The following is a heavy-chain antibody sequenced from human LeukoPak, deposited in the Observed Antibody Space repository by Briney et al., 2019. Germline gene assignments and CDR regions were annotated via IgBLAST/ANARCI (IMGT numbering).Heavy chain of an antibody. CDR1: GFTFSDYW. D-gene: IGHD6-19*01. Sequence: GGSLRLSCEVSGFTFSDYWMNWVRQAPGKGLEWVASIRQDGGEKSYVDSVKGRFTLSRDNAKNSLYLQMSSLRAEDTAVYYCARVRSGWPDYWGQGTLVTVSS. V-gene: IGHV3-7*01. J-gene: IGHJ4*02. CDR3: ARVRSGWPDY. CDR2: IRQDGGEK.